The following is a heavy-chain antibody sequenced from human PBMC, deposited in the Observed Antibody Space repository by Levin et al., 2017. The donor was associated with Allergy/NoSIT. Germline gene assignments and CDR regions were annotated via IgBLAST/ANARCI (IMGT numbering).Heavy chain of an antibody. D-gene: IGHD6-13*01. CDR1: GFTFSSYW. J-gene: IGHJ6*02. CDR3: ARDLLGSWYEVGYYYYGMDV. Sequence: GGSLRLSCAASGFTFSSYWMHWVRQAPGKGLVWVSRINSDGSSTSYADSVKGRFTISRDNAKNTLYLQMNSLRAEDTAVYYCARDLLGSWYEVGYYYYGMDVWGQGTTVTVSS. V-gene: IGHV3-74*01. CDR2: INSDGSST.